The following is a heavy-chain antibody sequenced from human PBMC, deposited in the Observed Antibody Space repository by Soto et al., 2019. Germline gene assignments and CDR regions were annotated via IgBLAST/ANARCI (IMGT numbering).Heavy chain of an antibody. J-gene: IGHJ4*02. Sequence: GGSLRLSCAASGFTFSSYAMTWVRQAPGKGLEWVSVITGNGGSTFYADSVKGRFTISRDNSKNTLYLQMNSLRAEDTAVYYCAKALLEYCSGVRCYPFAYWGQGTLVTVSS. D-gene: IGHD2-15*01. V-gene: IGHV3-23*01. CDR2: ITGNGGST. CDR1: GFTFSSYA. CDR3: AKALLEYCSGVRCYPFAY.